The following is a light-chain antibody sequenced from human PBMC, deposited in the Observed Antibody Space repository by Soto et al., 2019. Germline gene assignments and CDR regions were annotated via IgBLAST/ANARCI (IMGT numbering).Light chain of an antibody. J-gene: IGLJ1*01. CDR1: SSNIGNNY. CDR3: GTWDSSLSAYV. V-gene: IGLV1-51*01. CDR2: DNN. Sequence: QSVLTQPPSVSAAPGQKVTISCSGSSSNIGNNYVSWYQQLPGTAPKLLIYDNNKRPSGIPDRFSDSKSDTSATLAITGLQTGDEADYYCGTWDSSLSAYVFGTGTKLTVL.